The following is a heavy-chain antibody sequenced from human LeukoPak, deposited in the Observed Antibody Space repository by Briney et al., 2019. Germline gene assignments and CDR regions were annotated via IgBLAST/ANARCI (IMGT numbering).Heavy chain of an antibody. J-gene: IGHJ4*02. Sequence: PGRSLRLSCAASGLTFSSYAMSWVRHAPGKGLEWVSAITGSGGSTYYADPVKGRFTISRDNSKNTLYLQMNSLRAEDTAVYYCAKAHPRILEWRGFDYWGQGTLVTVSS. D-gene: IGHD3-3*01. CDR2: ITGSGGST. CDR1: GLTFSSYA. CDR3: AKAHPRILEWRGFDY. V-gene: IGHV3-23*01.